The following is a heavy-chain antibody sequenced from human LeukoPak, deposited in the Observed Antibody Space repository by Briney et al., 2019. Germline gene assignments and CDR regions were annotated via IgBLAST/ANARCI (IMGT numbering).Heavy chain of an antibody. D-gene: IGHD5-24*01. CDR2: ISSSGSTI. Sequence: GGSLRLSCAASGFTFSDYYMSWIRQAPGKGLEWVSYISSSGSTIYYADSVKGRFTISRDNAKNSLYLQMNSLRAEDTAVYYCAGGQGYTAWDYYYMDVWGKGTTVTVSS. CDR1: GFTFSDYY. CDR3: AGGQGYTAWDYYYMDV. J-gene: IGHJ6*03. V-gene: IGHV3-11*01.